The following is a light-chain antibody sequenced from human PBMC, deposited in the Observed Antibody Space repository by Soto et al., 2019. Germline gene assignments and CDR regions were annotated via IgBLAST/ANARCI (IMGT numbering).Light chain of an antibody. V-gene: IGKV1-39*01. J-gene: IGKJ2*01. CDR2: YAS. CDR3: QQSYTAPYT. CDR1: QDIRTF. Sequence: DIQMTQSPPSLSPSVGDKVTITCRTSQDIRTFLNWYRQKPGKAPDLLMYYASTLQSGVSSRLNGSGSGTDFTITLTSLQPEDSATYYCQQSYTAPYTFGQGTKL.